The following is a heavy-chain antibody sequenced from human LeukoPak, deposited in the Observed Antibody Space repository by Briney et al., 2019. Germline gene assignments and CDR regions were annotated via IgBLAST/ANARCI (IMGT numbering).Heavy chain of an antibody. D-gene: IGHD5-24*01. CDR3: ASLSYNTPYFDY. Sequence: ASVKVSCKASGYTFTSYAMHWVRQAPGQRLEWMGWINTGNGNTKYSQEFQGRVTITRDTSANTAYMELSSLRSEDMAVYYCASLSYNTPYFDYWGQGTLVTVSS. CDR2: INTGNGNT. J-gene: IGHJ4*02. CDR1: GYTFTSYA. V-gene: IGHV1-3*03.